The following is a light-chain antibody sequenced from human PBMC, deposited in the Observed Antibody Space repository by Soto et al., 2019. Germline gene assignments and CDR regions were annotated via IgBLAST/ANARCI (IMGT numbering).Light chain of an antibody. CDR1: STNIGSKT. CDR3: SAWDASLNGYV. Sequence: QSVLTQPPSASGTNGQRVTISCSGSSTNIGSKTVNWYQQLPGTAPKLLIYSNYKRPSGVPDRFSGSKSSTSASLAISGLQSEDEADYYCSAWDASLNGYVFGTGTKLTVL. V-gene: IGLV1-44*01. CDR2: SNY. J-gene: IGLJ1*01.